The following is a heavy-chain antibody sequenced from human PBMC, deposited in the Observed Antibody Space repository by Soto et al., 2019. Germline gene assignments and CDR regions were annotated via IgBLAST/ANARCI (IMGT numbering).Heavy chain of an antibody. CDR3: AREYSSAWKTVDY. Sequence: EVQLLESGGGLVQPGRSLRLSCAASGFTFNSYAVSWVRQAPGKGLEWVSAISDFGGTIYYADSVKGRFTISRDNSKNTLYLQMNSLRAEDTAVYYCAREYSSAWKTVDYWGQGTLVTVSS. CDR2: ISDFGGTI. V-gene: IGHV3-23*01. CDR1: GFTFNSYA. D-gene: IGHD6-19*01. J-gene: IGHJ4*02.